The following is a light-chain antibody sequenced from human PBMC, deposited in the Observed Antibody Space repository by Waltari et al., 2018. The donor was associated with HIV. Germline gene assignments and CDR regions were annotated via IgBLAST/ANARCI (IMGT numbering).Light chain of an antibody. CDR2: KND. V-gene: IGLV1-47*01. CDR1: SSHIGTNN. CDR3: AGWDESLSGVI. J-gene: IGLJ2*01. Sequence: QSVLTQPPSTSGTPGQKVTIPCSGSSSHIGTNNVYCYQKLPGTAPKLLIYKNDQRPSGVPDRFSGSKSRASASLAIIGLRSGDEGDYYCAGWDESLSGVIFGGGTKLSVL.